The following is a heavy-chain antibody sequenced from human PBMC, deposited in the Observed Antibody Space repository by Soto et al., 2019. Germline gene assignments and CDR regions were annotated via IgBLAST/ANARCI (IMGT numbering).Heavy chain of an antibody. Sequence: QVQLVQSGAEVKKPGTSVRISCKTSGYTFSNYDINWVRQAAGQGLEWMGWRNPKSGYTGSARNFQVRVTMTRDASMTTAYMELSSLRSEDTAIYYCARGMGSVDFWCQGALVTVSS. CDR1: GYTFSNYD. V-gene: IGHV1-8*01. D-gene: IGHD1-26*01. CDR2: RNPKSGYT. CDR3: ARGMGSVDF. J-gene: IGHJ4*02.